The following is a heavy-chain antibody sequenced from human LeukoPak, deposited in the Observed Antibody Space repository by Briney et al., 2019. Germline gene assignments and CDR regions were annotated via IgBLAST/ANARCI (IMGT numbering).Heavy chain of an antibody. CDR2: INWNSGNI. Sequence: GGSLRLSCEASGFTFDDYAMHWVRQAPGRGLEWVSGINWNSGNIGYADSVKGRFTISRDNAKNSLYLQMNSLRAEDTALYYCVKGTYSSTFSHFDYWGQGTLVTVSS. V-gene: IGHV3-9*01. CDR1: GFTFDDYA. D-gene: IGHD6-13*01. CDR3: VKGTYSSTFSHFDY. J-gene: IGHJ4*02.